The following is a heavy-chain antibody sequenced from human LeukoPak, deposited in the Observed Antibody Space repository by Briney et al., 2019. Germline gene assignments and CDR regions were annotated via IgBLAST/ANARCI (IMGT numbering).Heavy chain of an antibody. D-gene: IGHD3-9*01. CDR1: GYTFTSYA. CDR2: VNAGNGNT. V-gene: IGHV1-3*01. Sequence: ASVKVSCKASGYTFTSYAMHWARQAPGQRLEWMGWVNAGNGNTKYSQKFQGRVTITRDTSASTAYMELSSLRSEDTAVYYCAIETGSYYYGMDVWGKGTTVTVSS. J-gene: IGHJ6*04. CDR3: AIETGSYYYGMDV.